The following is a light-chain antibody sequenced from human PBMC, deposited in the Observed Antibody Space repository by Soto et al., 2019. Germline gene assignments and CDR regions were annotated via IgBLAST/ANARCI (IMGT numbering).Light chain of an antibody. Sequence: DIQMTQSPSSLSASVGDRVTISCRASQTITRYLNWYQQKPGKAPKLLIYAASSLHSGVPSRFSGSGSGTDFTLTISRLEPEDFAVYYCQQYGSSPITFGQGTRLEIK. V-gene: IGKV1-39*01. CDR2: AAS. CDR1: QTITRY. CDR3: QQYGSSPIT. J-gene: IGKJ5*01.